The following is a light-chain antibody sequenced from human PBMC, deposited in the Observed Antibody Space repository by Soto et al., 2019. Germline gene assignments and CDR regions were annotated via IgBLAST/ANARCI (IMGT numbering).Light chain of an antibody. V-gene: IGLV2-14*03. Sequence: QSVLTQPASVYGSPGQSITISCTGTSSDVGDDNFVSWYQQLPGKAPKLMIYEVSHRPSGVSNRFSGSKSGNTASLTISGLLAEYEAHYYCSSHTSSSIWVFGGGTKLTVL. CDR2: EVS. CDR1: SSDVGDDNF. J-gene: IGLJ3*02. CDR3: SSHTSSSIWV.